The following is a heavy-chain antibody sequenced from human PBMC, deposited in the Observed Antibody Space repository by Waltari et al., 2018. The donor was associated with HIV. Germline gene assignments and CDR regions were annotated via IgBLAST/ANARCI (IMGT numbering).Heavy chain of an antibody. Sequence: EVQLVESGGGLVQPGGSLRLSCAASGFTFSSYWMHWVRPAPGKGLVWVSRINSDGSSTSYADSVKGRFTISRDNAKNTLYLQMNSLRAEDTAVYYCARGPQRDYYYGMDVWGQGTTVTVSS. CDR1: GFTFSSYW. D-gene: IGHD6-25*01. CDR2: INSDGSST. V-gene: IGHV3-74*01. CDR3: ARGPQRDYYYGMDV. J-gene: IGHJ6*02.